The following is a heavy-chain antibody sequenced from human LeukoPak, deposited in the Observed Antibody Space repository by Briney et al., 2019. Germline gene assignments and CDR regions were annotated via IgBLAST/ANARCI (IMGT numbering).Heavy chain of an antibody. V-gene: IGHV3-11*01. J-gene: IGHJ6*02. D-gene: IGHD3-9*01. CDR1: GFTFSDYY. Sequence: GGSLRLSCAASGFTFSDYYMSWIRQAPGKGLEWVSYISSSGSTIYYADSVKGRFTISRDNAKNSLYLQMNSLRAEDTAVYYCARGHRAGYDILTGYYPIYYGMDVWGQGTTVTVSS. CDR3: ARGHRAGYDILTGYYPIYYGMDV. CDR2: ISSSGSTI.